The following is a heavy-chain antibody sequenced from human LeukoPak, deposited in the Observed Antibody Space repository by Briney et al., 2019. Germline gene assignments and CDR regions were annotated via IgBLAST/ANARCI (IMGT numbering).Heavy chain of an antibody. CDR3: ARGIVVVPAASFDY. CDR1: GGSFSGYY. Sequence: SETLSLTCAVYGGSFSGYYWSWIRQPPGKGLEWIGEINHSGSTNYNPSLKSRVTISVDTTKNQFSLKLSSVTAADTAVYYCARGIVVVPAASFDYWGQGTLVTVSS. V-gene: IGHV4-34*01. CDR2: INHSGST. J-gene: IGHJ4*02. D-gene: IGHD2-2*01.